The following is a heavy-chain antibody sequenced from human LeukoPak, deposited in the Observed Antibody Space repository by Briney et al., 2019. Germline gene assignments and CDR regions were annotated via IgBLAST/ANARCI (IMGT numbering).Heavy chain of an antibody. CDR2: IRNKANGRTT. J-gene: IGHJ3*02. V-gene: IGHV3-49*04. Sequence: PGGSLRLSCTTSGFTFSDYAVSWVRQAPGKGLECIGFIRNKANGRTTEYAASLKGRFTISRDDSQTIAPLQTRSLKTEAKALYYCSRFYSSGWASGAFDIWGQGTMVTVSS. CDR1: GFTFSDYA. D-gene: IGHD3-22*01. CDR3: SRFYSSGWASGAFDI.